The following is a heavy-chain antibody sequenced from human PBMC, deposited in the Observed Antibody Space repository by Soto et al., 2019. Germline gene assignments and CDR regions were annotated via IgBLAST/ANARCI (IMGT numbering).Heavy chain of an antibody. CDR1: GFTFSNSW. CDR3: TTVGLRWFGELSYW. V-gene: IGHV3-15*07. D-gene: IGHD3-10*01. J-gene: IGHJ4*02. Sequence: EVQLVESGGGLVKPGGSLRLSCAASGFTFSNSWMNWVRQAPGKGLEWVGRIKSKTDGGTTDYSAPVKGRFTISRDDSKHTLYLQMNSLKTEDTAVYYCTTVGLRWFGELSYWWGQGTLVTVSS. CDR2: IKSKTDGGTT.